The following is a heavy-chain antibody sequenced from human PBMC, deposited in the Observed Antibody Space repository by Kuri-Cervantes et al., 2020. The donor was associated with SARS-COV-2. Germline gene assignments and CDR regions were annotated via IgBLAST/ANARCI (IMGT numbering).Heavy chain of an antibody. Sequence: GESLKISCAASGFTFSSYGMHWVRQAPGKGLEWVSVISASGASTYYADSVKGRFTISRDNSKNTLYLQMNSLRAEDTAVYYCAKVGTSIAVSGRSDYWGQGTLVTVSS. J-gene: IGHJ4*02. D-gene: IGHD6-19*01. CDR3: AKVGTSIAVSGRSDY. V-gene: IGHV3-23*01. CDR2: ISASGAST. CDR1: GFTFSSYG.